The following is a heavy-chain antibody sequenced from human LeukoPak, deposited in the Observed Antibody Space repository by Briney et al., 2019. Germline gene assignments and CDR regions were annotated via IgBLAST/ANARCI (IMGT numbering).Heavy chain of an antibody. Sequence: GGSLRLSCAASGFTFSSYGMHWVRQAPGKGLEWVAVISYDGSNKYYADSVKGRFTISRDNSKNTLYLQMNSLRAEDTAVYYCAKVGLASPTDYWGQGTLVTVSS. CDR1: GFTFSSYG. CDR3: AKVGLASPTDY. V-gene: IGHV3-30*18. CDR2: ISYDGSNK. D-gene: IGHD3-3*02. J-gene: IGHJ4*02.